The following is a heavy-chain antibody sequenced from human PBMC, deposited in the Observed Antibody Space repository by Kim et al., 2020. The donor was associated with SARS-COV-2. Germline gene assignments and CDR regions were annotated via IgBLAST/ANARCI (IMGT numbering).Heavy chain of an antibody. Sequence: DSVKGRFTISRDNAKNSLYLQMNSLRAEDTALYYCAKDMYYGGTDDAFDIWGQGTMVTVSS. D-gene: IGHD4-17*01. CDR3: AKDMYYGGTDDAFDI. V-gene: IGHV3-9*01. J-gene: IGHJ3*02.